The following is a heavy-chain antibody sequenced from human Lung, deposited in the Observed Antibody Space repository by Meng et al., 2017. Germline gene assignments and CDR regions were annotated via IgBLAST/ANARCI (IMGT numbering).Heavy chain of an antibody. CDR2: LSGGGFTT. CDR3: AKYSYGLGDYFDN. J-gene: IGHJ4*02. CDR1: GFSFSSYA. V-gene: IGHV3-23*04. D-gene: IGHD3-10*01. Sequence: EGQRVEAGGGLVQPGGSLRLSCAASGFSFSSYAMSWVRRAPGKGLEWLAALSGGGFTTYYADSVKGRFTISRHNSKNTLYLQVNSPRAEDTALYYCAKYSYGLGDYFDNWGQGALVTVSS.